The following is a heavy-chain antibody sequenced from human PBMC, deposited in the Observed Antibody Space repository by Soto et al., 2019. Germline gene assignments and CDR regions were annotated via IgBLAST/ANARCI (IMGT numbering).Heavy chain of an antibody. V-gene: IGHV3-7*01. CDR3: TKVVGLAGQD. Sequence: EVQLEESGGTLVQPGGSLRLSCAASGLTFSNYWMSWVRQAPGQGLEWVANIKQDGREKYYVDSVRGRFTISRDNAKNSLDLQMSSLRAEDTAVYYCTKVVGLAGQDWGQGTLVTVSS. D-gene: IGHD6-19*01. J-gene: IGHJ4*02. CDR1: GLTFSNYW. CDR2: IKQDGREK.